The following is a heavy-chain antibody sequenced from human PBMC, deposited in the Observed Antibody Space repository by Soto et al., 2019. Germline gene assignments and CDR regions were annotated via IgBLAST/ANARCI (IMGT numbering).Heavy chain of an antibody. D-gene: IGHD4-17*01. CDR2: IWYDGSNK. CDR3: ARDGNYGDYVTFDY. CDR1: GCTFISYG. J-gene: IGHJ4*02. Sequence: PGGSLRLSCAASGCTFISYGMHWVRQAPGKGLEWVAVIWYDGSNKYYADSVKGRFTISRDNSKNTLYLQMNSLRAEDTAVYYCARDGNYGDYVTFDYWGQGTLVTVSS. V-gene: IGHV3-33*01.